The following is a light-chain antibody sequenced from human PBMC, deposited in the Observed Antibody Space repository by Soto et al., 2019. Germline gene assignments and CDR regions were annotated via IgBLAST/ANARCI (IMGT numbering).Light chain of an antibody. CDR1: QGIRND. CDR2: AAS. J-gene: IGKJ1*01. CDR3: LQDYNYPPT. Sequence: AIQMTQSPSSLSASVGHRVTITCRASQGIRNDLGWYQQKPGKAPKLRSYAASSLQRGVPSRFSGSGSGTDFTLTISSLQPEDFATYYCLQDYNYPPTFGQGTKVDIK. V-gene: IGKV1-6*01.